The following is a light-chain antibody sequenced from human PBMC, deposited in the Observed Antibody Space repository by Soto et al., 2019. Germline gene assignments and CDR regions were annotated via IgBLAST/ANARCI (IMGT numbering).Light chain of an antibody. J-gene: IGKJ1*01. CDR1: QGIGNA. Sequence: AIQMTQSPSSLSASVGDRVTISCRASQGIGNALGWYQQKPGKAPTLLIYAASNLQSGVPSRFRGSRSGTEFTLTVSSLQPEDFATYYCLQDHDDSWTLGQGTKVDIK. V-gene: IGKV1-6*01. CDR3: LQDHDDSWT. CDR2: AAS.